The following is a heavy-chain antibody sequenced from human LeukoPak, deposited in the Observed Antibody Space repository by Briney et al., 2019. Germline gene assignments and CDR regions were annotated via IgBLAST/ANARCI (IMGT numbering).Heavy chain of an antibody. J-gene: IGHJ6*03. CDR1: GYSISSGYY. Sequence: SETLSLTCTVSGYSISSGYYWGWIRQPPGKGLEWIGEINHSGSTNYYPSLKCRVTISVDTSKNQFSLKLRSVTAADTAVYYCARGREDFILVPGTKRKSYYMDVWGKGTTVTVSS. V-gene: IGHV4-38-2*02. CDR2: INHSGST. D-gene: IGHD2-2*01. CDR3: ARGREDFILVPGTKRKSYYMDV.